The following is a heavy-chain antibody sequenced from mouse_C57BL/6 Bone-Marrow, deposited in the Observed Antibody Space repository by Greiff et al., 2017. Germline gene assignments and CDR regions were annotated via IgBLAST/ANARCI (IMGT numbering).Heavy chain of an antibody. D-gene: IGHD1-1*01. CDR2: INPDSSTI. J-gene: IGHJ1*03. CDR1: GVDFSRYW. CDR3: ARREVVATDWYFDV. Sequence: CAASGVDFSRYWMSWVRRAPGKGLEWIGEINPDSSTINYAPSLKDKFIISRDNAKNTLYLQMSKVRSEDTALYYCARREVVATDWYFDVWGTGTTVTVSS. V-gene: IGHV4-1*01.